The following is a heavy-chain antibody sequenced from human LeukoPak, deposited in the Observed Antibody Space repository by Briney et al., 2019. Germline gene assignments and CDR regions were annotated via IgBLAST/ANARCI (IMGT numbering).Heavy chain of an antibody. D-gene: IGHD3-22*01. Sequence: GGSLRLSCAASGFTFSSYAMSWVRQAPGKRLEWVSAISGSGGSTYYADSVKGRFTISRDNSKNTLYLQMNSLRAEDTAVYYCAKDTSGWLLGMDVWGQGTTVTVSS. CDR3: AKDTSGWLLGMDV. CDR2: ISGSGGST. V-gene: IGHV3-23*01. CDR1: GFTFSSYA. J-gene: IGHJ6*02.